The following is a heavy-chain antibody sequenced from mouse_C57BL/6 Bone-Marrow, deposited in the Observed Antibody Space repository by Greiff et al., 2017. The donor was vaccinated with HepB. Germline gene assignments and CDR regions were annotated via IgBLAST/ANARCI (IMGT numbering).Heavy chain of an antibody. CDR2: IDPSDSYT. CDR3: ARSGAIYYGNYGFAY. V-gene: IGHV1-50*01. D-gene: IGHD2-1*01. CDR1: GYTLTSYW. J-gene: IGHJ3*01. Sequence: VQLKQPGAELVKPGASVKLSCKASGYTLTSYWMQWVKQRPGQGLEWIGEIDPSDSYTNYNQKFKGKATLTVDTSSSTAYMQLSSLTSEDSAVYYCARSGAIYYGNYGFAYWGQGTLVTVSA.